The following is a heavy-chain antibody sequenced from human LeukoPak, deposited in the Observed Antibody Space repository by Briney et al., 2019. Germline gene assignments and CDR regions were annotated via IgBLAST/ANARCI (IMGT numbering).Heavy chain of an antibody. D-gene: IGHD5-18*01. CDR1: GYSISSGYY. V-gene: IGHV4-38-2*02. Sequence: TSETLSLTCTVSGYSISSGYYWGWIRQPPGKGLEWIGSIYHSVSTYYNPSPKSRVTISVDTSKNQFSLKLSSVTAADTAVYYCASSYGLNWFDPWGQGTLVTVSS. CDR2: IYHSVST. CDR3: ASSYGLNWFDP. J-gene: IGHJ5*02.